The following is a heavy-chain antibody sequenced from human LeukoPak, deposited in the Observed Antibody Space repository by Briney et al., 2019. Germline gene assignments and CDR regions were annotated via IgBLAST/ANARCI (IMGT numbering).Heavy chain of an antibody. D-gene: IGHD3-22*01. V-gene: IGHV4-34*01. CDR1: GGSFSGYY. J-gene: IGHJ5*02. Sequence: SETLSLTCAVYGGSFSGYYWSWIRQPPGKGLEWIGEINHSGSTNYNPSLKSRVTISVDTSKNQFSLKLSSVTAADTAVYYCARDPSNYYDKGGIDPWGQGTLVIVSS. CDR2: INHSGST. CDR3: ARDPSNYYDKGGIDP.